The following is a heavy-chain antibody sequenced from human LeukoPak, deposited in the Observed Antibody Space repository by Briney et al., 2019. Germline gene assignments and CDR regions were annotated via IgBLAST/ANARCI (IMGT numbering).Heavy chain of an antibody. CDR1: VDSLSSKSAA. V-gene: IGHV6-1*01. Sequence: SQTLSLTRAISVDSLSSKSAALNWIRQSPPRGLDGVGRTYYRFKWYNDYAVSEKSRLTINPDTSKNQFSLQLNSVTPEDTAVYYCAELGITMIGGVWGKGTTVTISS. D-gene: IGHD3-10*01. CDR2: TYYRFKWYN. J-gene: IGHJ6*04. CDR3: AELGITMIGGV.